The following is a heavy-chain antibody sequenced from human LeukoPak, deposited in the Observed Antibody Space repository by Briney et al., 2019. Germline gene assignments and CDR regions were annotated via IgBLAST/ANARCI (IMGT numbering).Heavy chain of an antibody. CDR3: ARDFRGYEPIVYYYYYYMDV. D-gene: IGHD3-10*01. Sequence: PGGSLTLSCAASGFTFSSYCMSWVRQAPGKGLEWVANINQGGSAKYNLDFVKGRSTITRDNAKNSLYLKMNSLRAEDTAVYYCARDFRGYEPIVYYYYYYMDVWGKGTTVTVSS. CDR2: INQGGSAK. V-gene: IGHV3-7*01. J-gene: IGHJ6*03. CDR1: GFTFSSYC.